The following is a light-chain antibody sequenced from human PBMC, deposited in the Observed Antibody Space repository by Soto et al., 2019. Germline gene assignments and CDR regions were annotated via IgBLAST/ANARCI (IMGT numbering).Light chain of an antibody. V-gene: IGLV2-11*01. CDR1: SNDVGTSNS. CDR3: CSYGGRGYV. J-gene: IGLJ1*01. Sequence: QSALTQPRSVSGSPGQSVTISCTGTSNDVGTSNSVSWYQHHPGKVPTLIIYGVSRRPSGVPDRFSASKSDNTASLTISGLQPEDEADYYCCSYGGRGYVFGTGTKLTVL. CDR2: GVS.